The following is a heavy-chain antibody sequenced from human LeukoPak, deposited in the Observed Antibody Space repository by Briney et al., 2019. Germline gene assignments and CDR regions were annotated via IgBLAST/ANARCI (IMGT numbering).Heavy chain of an antibody. V-gene: IGHV4-39*07. CDR2: IYYSGST. D-gene: IGHD3-22*01. Sequence: SETLSLTCTVSGASIINDTYYWGWIRQPPGKGLEWIGSIYYSGSTYYSPSLKSRVTMSVDTSTNQFSLKLISVTAADTALYYCARNFYASSGYYLDDFYFDFWGQGTLVTVSS. J-gene: IGHJ4*02. CDR3: ARNFYASSGYYLDDFYFDF. CDR1: GASIINDTYY.